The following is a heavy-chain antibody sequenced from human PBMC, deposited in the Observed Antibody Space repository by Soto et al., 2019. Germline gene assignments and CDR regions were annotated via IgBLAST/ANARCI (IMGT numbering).Heavy chain of an antibody. CDR1: GFTFSSYA. D-gene: IGHD3-10*01. CDR3: ATTGILGVTLHYLDF. V-gene: IGHV3-23*01. J-gene: IGHJ4*02. Sequence: EVQLLESGGGLVQSGGSLRLSCAASGFTFSSYAMNWVRQAPGKVLEWVSAISGGDDSTFYADSVKGRFTISRDNSKNTLYMKMRSLRADDTAVYYCATTGILGVTLHYLDFWGQGTLVTVSS. CDR2: ISGGDDST.